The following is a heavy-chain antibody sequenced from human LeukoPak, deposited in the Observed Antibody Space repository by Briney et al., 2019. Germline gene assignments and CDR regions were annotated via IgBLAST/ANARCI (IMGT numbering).Heavy chain of an antibody. V-gene: IGHV3-23*01. D-gene: IGHD3-10*01. Sequence: GGSLRLSCAASGFTFSSYAMSWVRQAPGKGLEWGSTITSNGGSTYYADSVKGRFTISRDNSKNTLYLQMNSLRAEDTAIYYCAKDWGYASGTYYNLWGQGTLVTVSS. J-gene: IGHJ4*02. CDR1: GFTFSSYA. CDR2: ITSNGGST. CDR3: AKDWGYASGTYYNL.